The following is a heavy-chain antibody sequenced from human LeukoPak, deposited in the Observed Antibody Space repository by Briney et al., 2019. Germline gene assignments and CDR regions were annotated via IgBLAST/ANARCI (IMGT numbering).Heavy chain of an antibody. CDR1: GFTFSSYG. D-gene: IGHD3-10*01. V-gene: IGHV3-30*02. Sequence: GGSLRLSCAASGFTFSSYGMHWVHQAPGKGLEWVAFIRYDGSNKYYADSVKGRFTISRDNAKNSLYLQMNSLRAEDTAVYYCARSDYYGSGSYFSHAFDIWGQGTMVTVSS. CDR2: IRYDGSNK. CDR3: ARSDYYGSGSYFSHAFDI. J-gene: IGHJ3*02.